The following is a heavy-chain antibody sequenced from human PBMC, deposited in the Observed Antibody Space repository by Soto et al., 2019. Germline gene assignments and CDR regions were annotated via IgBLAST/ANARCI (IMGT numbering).Heavy chain of an antibody. V-gene: IGHV1-69*01. CDR3: ARSFGHPKRGLGYSGYDSSIAVAGSRYYYYGMDV. CDR2: IIPIFGTA. CDR1: GGTFSSYA. D-gene: IGHD5-12*01. Sequence: QVQLVQSGAEVKKPGSSVKVSCKASGGTFSSYAISWVRQAPGQGLEWMGGIIPIFGTANYAQKFQGRVTITADESTSTAYMELSSLRSEDTAVYYCARSFGHPKRGLGYSGYDSSIAVAGSRYYYYGMDVWGQGTTVTVSS. J-gene: IGHJ6*02.